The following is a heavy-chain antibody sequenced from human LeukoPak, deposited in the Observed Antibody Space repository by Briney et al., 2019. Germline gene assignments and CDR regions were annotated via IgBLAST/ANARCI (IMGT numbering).Heavy chain of an antibody. J-gene: IGHJ4*02. V-gene: IGHV1-69*04. CDR1: GGTFSSYA. D-gene: IGHD6-19*01. CDR3: ARGSSGQTLFDY. CDR2: IIPILGIA. Sequence: ASVKVSCKASGGTFSSYAISWVRQAPGQGREWMGRIIPILGIANYAQKFQGRVTITADKSTSTAYMELSSLRSEDTAVYYCARGSSGQTLFDYWGQGTLVTVSS.